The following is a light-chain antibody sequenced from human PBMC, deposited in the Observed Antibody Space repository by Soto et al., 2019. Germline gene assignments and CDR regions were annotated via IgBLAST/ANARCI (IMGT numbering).Light chain of an antibody. J-gene: IGKJ2*02. CDR2: WAS. V-gene: IGKV4-1*01. CDR1: QSVLYNSNNKNY. CDR3: QQHYTTLCT. Sequence: DIVMTQSPDSLAVSLGERATINCKSSQSVLYNSNNKNYLAWYQQKPGQPPKLLIYWASTRESGVPDRFSGSGSGTDFTLTISSLQAEDVAIYYCQQHYTTLCTFGQGTKLEIK.